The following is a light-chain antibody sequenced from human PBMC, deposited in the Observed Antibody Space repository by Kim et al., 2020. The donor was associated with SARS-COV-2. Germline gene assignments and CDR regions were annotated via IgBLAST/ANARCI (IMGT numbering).Light chain of an antibody. CDR2: GAS. V-gene: IGKV3-20*01. CDR3: QQYGASFLT. CDR1: QSIIRTH. Sequence: SPGERATLSCRASQSIIRTHSAWYQQRPGPTPRHLIYGASSRATGIPDRCSGSGSGTDFTLTISRLEPEDFAIYYCQQYGASFLTFGGGTKVDIK. J-gene: IGKJ4*01.